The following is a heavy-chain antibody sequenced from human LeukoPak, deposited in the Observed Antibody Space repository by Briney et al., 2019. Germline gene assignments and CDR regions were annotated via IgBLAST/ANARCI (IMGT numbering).Heavy chain of an antibody. V-gene: IGHV3-66*01. CDR3: TRDRPYFHILTGWGNSAFDV. CDR2: IYSDGTT. CDR1: GFSVRSNY. D-gene: IGHD3-9*01. Sequence: GGSLRLSCAASGFSVRSNYMRWVREAPGKGLEGGSIIYSDGTTYYADSVKDRFIISRDNSKNTVSLQMYSLRAEDTAVYYCTRDRPYFHILTGWGNSAFDVWGQGIMVTVSS. J-gene: IGHJ3*01.